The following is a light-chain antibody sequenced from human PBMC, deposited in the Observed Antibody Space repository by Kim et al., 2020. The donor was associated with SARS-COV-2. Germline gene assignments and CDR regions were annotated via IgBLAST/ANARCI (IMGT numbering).Light chain of an antibody. CDR3: QSYDSSNRVV. J-gene: IGLJ3*02. V-gene: IGLV6-57*01. CDR1: SGSIANNY. CDR2: EDD. Sequence: NFMLTQPHSLSESPGKTVTISCTRSSGSIANNYVQWYQQRPGSSPTIVIYEDDQRPSGVPARFSGSIDRSSNSASLTISGLKTEDEADYYCQSYDSSNRVVFGGGTQLTVL.